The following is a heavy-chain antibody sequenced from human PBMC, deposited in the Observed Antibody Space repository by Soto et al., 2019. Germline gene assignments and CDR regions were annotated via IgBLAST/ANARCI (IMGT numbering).Heavy chain of an antibody. D-gene: IGHD5-18*01. CDR3: AKDSYTAMVEDMDV. J-gene: IGHJ6*02. Sequence: GGSLRLSCAASGFTFSSYAMSWVRQAPGKGLEWVSAISGSGGSTYYADSVKGRFTISRDNSKNTLYLRMNSLRAEDTAVYYCAKDSYTAMVEDMDVWGQGTTVTVSS. V-gene: IGHV3-23*01. CDR2: ISGSGGST. CDR1: GFTFSSYA.